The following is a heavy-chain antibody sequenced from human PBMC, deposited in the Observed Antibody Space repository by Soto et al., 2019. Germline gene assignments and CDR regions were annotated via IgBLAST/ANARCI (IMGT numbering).Heavy chain of an antibody. Sequence: PSQTLSLTCAISGDSVSSNSAAWNWIRQSPSRGLEWLGRTYYRSKWYNDYAVSVKSRITINPDTSKNQFSLQLNSVTPEDTAVYYCVGTYSSSSNHHYYYYYGMDVWGQGTTVTVSS. D-gene: IGHD6-6*01. CDR1: GDSVSSNSAA. CDR3: VGTYSSSSNHHYYYYYGMDV. CDR2: TYYRSKWYN. J-gene: IGHJ6*02. V-gene: IGHV6-1*01.